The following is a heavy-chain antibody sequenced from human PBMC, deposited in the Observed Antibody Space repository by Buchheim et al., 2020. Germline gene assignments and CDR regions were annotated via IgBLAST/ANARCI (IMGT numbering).Heavy chain of an antibody. CDR1: GFTFSSYS. Sequence: EVQLVESGGGLVQPGGSLRLSCAASGFTFSSYSMNWVRQAPGKGLEWVSYISSSSTIYYADSMKGRFTISRDNAKNSLYLQMNSLRAEDTAVYYCARAGDYVWGSYRYTHPDFDYWGQGTL. J-gene: IGHJ4*02. V-gene: IGHV3-48*01. CDR2: ISSSSTI. D-gene: IGHD3-16*02. CDR3: ARAGDYVWGSYRYTHPDFDY.